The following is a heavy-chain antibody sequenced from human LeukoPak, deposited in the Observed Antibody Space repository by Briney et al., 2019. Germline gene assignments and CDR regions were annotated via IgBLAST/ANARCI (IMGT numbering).Heavy chain of an antibody. D-gene: IGHD6-19*01. Sequence: ASVKVSCKASGYTFTSYGISWVRQAPGQGLEWMGWISAYNGNTNYAQKLQGRVTMTTDTSTSTAYMELSSLRSEDTAVYYCARDRGGWYGPHYYYYYMDVWGKGTTVTVSS. J-gene: IGHJ6*03. CDR1: GYTFTSYG. CDR3: ARDRGGWYGPHYYYYYMDV. CDR2: ISAYNGNT. V-gene: IGHV1-18*01.